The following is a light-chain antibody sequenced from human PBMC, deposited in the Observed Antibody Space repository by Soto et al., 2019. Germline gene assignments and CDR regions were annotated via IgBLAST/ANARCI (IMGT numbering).Light chain of an antibody. CDR1: QSVSSN. V-gene: IGKV3-11*01. Sequence: EIVLTQSPGTLSLSPGERATLSCRASQSVSSNLAWYQQKPGQAPRLLMFRTSSRATGFPARFSGSGSGTDFTLTISSLEPEDFALYYCQQRSNWPPEVTFGQGTRLEIK. J-gene: IGKJ5*01. CDR2: RTS. CDR3: QQRSNWPPEVT.